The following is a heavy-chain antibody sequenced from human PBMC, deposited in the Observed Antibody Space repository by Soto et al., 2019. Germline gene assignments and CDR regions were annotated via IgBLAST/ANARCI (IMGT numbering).Heavy chain of an antibody. Sequence: SETLSLTCTVSGGSISSYYWSWIRQPPGKGLEWIGYMYYSGRTNYNPSLKSRVTVSIDTSKNQFSLKLSSVTAADTAVYYCARHTPAISISDHWGQGTLVTVSS. J-gene: IGHJ4*02. CDR2: MYYSGRT. CDR1: GGSISSYY. D-gene: IGHD2-15*01. V-gene: IGHV4-59*08. CDR3: ARHTPAISISDH.